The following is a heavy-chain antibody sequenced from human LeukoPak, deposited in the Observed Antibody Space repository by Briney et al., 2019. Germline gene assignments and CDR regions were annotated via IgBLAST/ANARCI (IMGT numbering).Heavy chain of an antibody. V-gene: IGHV4-59*01. CDR3: ARVTGEGYFDY. CDR2: IYYSGST. D-gene: IGHD7-27*01. J-gene: IGHJ4*02. CDR1: GGSISSYY. Sequence: SETLSLTCAVSGGSISSYYWSWIRQPPGKGLEWIGYIYYSGSTNYNPSLKSRVTISVDTSKNHFSLKLSSVTAADTAVYYCARVTGEGYFDYWGQGTLVTVSS.